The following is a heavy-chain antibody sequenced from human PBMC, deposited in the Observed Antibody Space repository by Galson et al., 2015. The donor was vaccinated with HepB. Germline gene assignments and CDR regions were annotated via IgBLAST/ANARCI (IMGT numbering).Heavy chain of an antibody. CDR2: ISWNGVRT. CDR1: GFTFHDYA. J-gene: IGHJ4*02. CDR3: AKDPRVRFGGELSIVDDY. V-gene: IGHV3-20*04. D-gene: IGHD3-16*02. Sequence: SLRLSCAASGFTFHDYAISWVRQAPGKGLEWVSGISWNGVRTGYADSLKGRFTISRDNAKNSLYLQMNSLRAEDTAVYYCAKDPRVRFGGELSIVDDYWGQGTLVTVSS.